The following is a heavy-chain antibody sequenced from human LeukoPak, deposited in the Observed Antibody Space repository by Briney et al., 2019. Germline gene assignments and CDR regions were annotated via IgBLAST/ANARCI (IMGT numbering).Heavy chain of an antibody. Sequence: SETLSLTCTVSGGSISTYYWSWIRQPPGKGLEWIAYIYYSGSTNYNPSHKSRVTISVDTSKNQFSLKLSSVTAADAAVYYCARFSNNYDILTGYPMYYFDYWGQGTLVTVSS. J-gene: IGHJ4*02. D-gene: IGHD3-9*01. CDR1: GGSISTYY. CDR2: IYYSGST. V-gene: IGHV4-59*01. CDR3: ARFSNNYDILTGYPMYYFDY.